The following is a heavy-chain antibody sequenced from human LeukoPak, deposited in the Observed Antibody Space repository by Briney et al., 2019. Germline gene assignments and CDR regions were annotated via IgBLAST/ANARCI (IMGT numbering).Heavy chain of an antibody. D-gene: IGHD1-26*01. CDR1: GFTFSGFD. V-gene: IGHV3-73*01. CDR3: ASASPNGSPSY. J-gene: IGHJ4*02. Sequence: PGRSLKLSCAASGFTFSGFDIHWVRQASGKGPEWVGHIRRKVNSYATAYGASVKGRFTISRDDSKNMAYLQMNSLKNEDTAVYYCASASPNGSPSYWGQGTLVTVSS. CDR2: IRRKVNSYAT.